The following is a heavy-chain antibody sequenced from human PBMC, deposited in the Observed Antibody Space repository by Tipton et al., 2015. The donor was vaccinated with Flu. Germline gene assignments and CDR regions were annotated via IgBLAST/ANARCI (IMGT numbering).Heavy chain of an antibody. J-gene: IGHJ6*02. D-gene: IGHD5-18*01. CDR3: ARVGVPGDTPMAREMNWASGGMDV. CDR2: INSDGRIT. V-gene: IGHV3-74*01. CDR1: GFTLSGYW. Sequence: SLRLSCAASGFTLSGYWMHWVRQAPGKGLVWVSRINSDGRITSDADSVKGRFTISRDNAKNTLYLQMNSLRAEDTARYYCARVGVPGDTPMAREMNWASGGMDVWGQGTTVIVSS.